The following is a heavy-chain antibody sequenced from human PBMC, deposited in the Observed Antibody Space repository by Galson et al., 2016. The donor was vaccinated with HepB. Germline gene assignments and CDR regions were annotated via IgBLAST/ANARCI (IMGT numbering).Heavy chain of an antibody. D-gene: IGHD3-10*01. V-gene: IGHV4-34*01. CDR1: GGSFRNYY. Sequence: SETLSLTCAVYGGSFRNYYWTWIRQAPEKGLEWIGEINHGGNTNYNPSLKSRVIISIDTSKNQFSLKLSSVTAADTAVYYCARGNRPPRSNYYGYNWFDRWGQGTLVIVSS. J-gene: IGHJ5*02. CDR3: ARGNRPPRSNYYGYNWFDR. CDR2: INHGGNT.